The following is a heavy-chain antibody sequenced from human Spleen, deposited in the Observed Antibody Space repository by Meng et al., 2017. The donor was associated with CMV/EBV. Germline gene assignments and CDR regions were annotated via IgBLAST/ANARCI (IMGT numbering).Heavy chain of an antibody. Sequence: QVQLQHWCAGLLKPSETLAPPCAVYGGSLSGYYWSWIRQPPGKGLEWIGEINHSGSTNYNPSLKSRVTISVDTSKNQFSLKLSSVTAADTAVYYCARDPSSSWTGWFDPWGQGTLVTVSS. J-gene: IGHJ5*02. CDR1: GGSLSGYY. V-gene: IGHV4-34*01. D-gene: IGHD6-13*01. CDR2: INHSGST. CDR3: ARDPSSSWTGWFDP.